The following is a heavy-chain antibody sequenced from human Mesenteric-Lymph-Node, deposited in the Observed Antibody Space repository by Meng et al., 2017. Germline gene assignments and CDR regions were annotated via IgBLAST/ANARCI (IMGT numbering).Heavy chain of an antibody. Sequence: VQPQASGPGLGEPSGTLSLTCAVSGGSISSYNWWSWVRQPPGKGLEWIGQIDLGGSPYYNPSLESRVIMSLDKSKNQFSLRLTSVAAADTAVYYCTTLYGDSISWGQGTLVTVSS. J-gene: IGHJ4*02. CDR3: TTLYGDSIS. V-gene: IGHV4-4*02. D-gene: IGHD4-17*01. CDR2: IDLGGSP. CDR1: GGSISSYNW.